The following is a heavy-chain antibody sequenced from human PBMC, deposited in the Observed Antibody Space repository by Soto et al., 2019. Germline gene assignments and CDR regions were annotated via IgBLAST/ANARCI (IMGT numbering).Heavy chain of an antibody. CDR2: ITPSSSSV. D-gene: IGHD3-10*01. Sequence: GGSLRLSCATSGLTFSRYSMNWVRQVPGEGLEWVARITPSSSSVFYVDSVLGRFTISRDDAKSSLFLQMDSLRAEDMAVYYWARDWYGEYIWGQGTLVTVSS. CDR1: GLTFSRYS. V-gene: IGHV3-48*01. J-gene: IGHJ1*01. CDR3: ARDWYGEYI.